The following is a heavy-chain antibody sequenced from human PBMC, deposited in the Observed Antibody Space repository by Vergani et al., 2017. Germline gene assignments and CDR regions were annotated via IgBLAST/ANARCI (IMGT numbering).Heavy chain of an antibody. CDR2: INHSGST. J-gene: IGHJ4*02. V-gene: IGHV4-34*01. D-gene: IGHD4-17*01. CDR1: GGSFSGYY. CDR3: ARGLLNGDYAFDY. Sequence: QVQLPQWGAGLLKPSETLSLTCAVYGGSFSGYYWSWIRQPPGKGLEWIGEINHSGSTNYNPSLKSRVTISVDTSKNQFSLKLSSVTAADTAVYYCARGLLNGDYAFDYWGQGTLVTVSS.